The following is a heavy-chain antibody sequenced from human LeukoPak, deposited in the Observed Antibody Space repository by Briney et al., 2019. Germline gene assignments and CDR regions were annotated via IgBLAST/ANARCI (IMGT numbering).Heavy chain of an antibody. CDR1: GYIFTGYF. D-gene: IGHD6-13*01. CDR3: AKTASIAEDRVDY. V-gene: IGHV1-2*06. CDR2: INPNSGDT. J-gene: IGHJ4*02. Sequence: ASVEVSCKASGYIFTGYFIHWLRQAPGQGPEWMGRINPNSGDTDYAQKFQGRVTMTRDTSVTTAYMEVSRLISDDTAVYYCAKTASIAEDRVDYWGQGTLVAVSS.